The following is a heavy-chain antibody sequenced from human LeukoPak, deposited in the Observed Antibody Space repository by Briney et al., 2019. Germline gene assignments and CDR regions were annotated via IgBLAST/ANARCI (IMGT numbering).Heavy chain of an antibody. CDR2: IRSNTYGGTA. Sequence: PGGSLRLSCTASGFTFGDHAMSWFRQAPGKGLEWVGFIRSNTYGGTAEYAASVKGRFTISRDDSKSIAYLQMNSLKTEDTAVYYCTKGDYHAYWGQGTLATVSS. V-gene: IGHV3-49*03. CDR3: TKGDYHAY. CDR1: GFTFGDHA. J-gene: IGHJ4*02.